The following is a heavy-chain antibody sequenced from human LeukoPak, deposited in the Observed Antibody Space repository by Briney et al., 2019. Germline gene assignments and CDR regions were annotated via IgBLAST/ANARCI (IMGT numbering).Heavy chain of an antibody. CDR2: IYPRDSDT. D-gene: IGHD5-12*01. CDR1: GYSFTSYW. CDR3: ARTATMAYAFDI. J-gene: IGHJ3*02. V-gene: IGHV5-51*01. Sequence: GESLKISCKGSGYSFTSYWIGWVRQMPGKGLEWMGIIYPRDSDTTYSPSFQGQVTLSADKSITTAYLQWSSLKASDTAMYYCARTATMAYAFDIWGQGTMVTASS.